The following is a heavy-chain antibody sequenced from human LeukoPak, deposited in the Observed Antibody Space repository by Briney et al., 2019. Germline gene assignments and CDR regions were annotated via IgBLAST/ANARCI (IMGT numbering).Heavy chain of an antibody. CDR3: ARGSALGEVRFCYYYYMDV. CDR2: MNPNSGNT. J-gene: IGHJ6*03. V-gene: IGHV1-8*03. D-gene: IGHD3-16*01. Sequence: ASVKVSCKASGYTFTSYDINWVRQATGQGLEWMGWMNPNSGNTGYAQKFQGRVTITRNTSISTAYMELSSLRSEDTAVYYCARGSALGEVRFCYYYYMDVWGKGTTVTVSS. CDR1: GYTFTSYD.